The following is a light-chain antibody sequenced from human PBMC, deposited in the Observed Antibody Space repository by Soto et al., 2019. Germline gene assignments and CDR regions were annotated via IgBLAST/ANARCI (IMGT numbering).Light chain of an antibody. CDR1: QSVYTY. CDR2: DAS. Sequence: EIVLTQSPATLSLSPGERATLSCRASQSVYTYLAWYQQKPGQAPRLLIYDASKRATGIPARFSGSGPGTDFTLTISSLDPEDFAVYYCQQRTNWPPTWTFGQGTKVEIK. V-gene: IGKV3D-11*02. CDR3: QQRTNWPPTWT. J-gene: IGKJ1*01.